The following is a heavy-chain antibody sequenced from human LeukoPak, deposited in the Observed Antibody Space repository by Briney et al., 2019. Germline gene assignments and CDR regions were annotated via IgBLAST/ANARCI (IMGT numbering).Heavy chain of an antibody. CDR3: ARAAVDCSSTSCYLYYYYYYGMDV. D-gene: IGHD2-2*01. CDR2: IYYSGST. J-gene: IGHJ6*02. CDR1: GGSISSYS. Sequence: SETLSLTCTVSGGSISSYSWSWIRQPPGKGLEWIGYIYYSGSTNYNPSLKSRVTISVDMSKNQFSLKLSSVTAADTAVYYCARAAVDCSSTSCYLYYYYYYGMDVWGQGTTVTVSS. V-gene: IGHV4-59*01.